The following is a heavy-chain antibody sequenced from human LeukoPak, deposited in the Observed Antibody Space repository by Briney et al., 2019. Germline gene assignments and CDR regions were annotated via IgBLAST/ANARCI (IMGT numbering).Heavy chain of an antibody. J-gene: IGHJ4*02. CDR2: ITGGGGTT. Sequence: GGSLRLSCAASGFAFSNYAMSWVRQAPGKGLEWVSAITGGGGTTYYADSVKGRFTISGDNSKNTLYLQMNSLRAEDTAIYYCTGESAARSIAVADYWGQGTLVTVSS. CDR1: GFAFSNYA. D-gene: IGHD6-19*01. V-gene: IGHV3-23*01. CDR3: TGESAARSIAVADY.